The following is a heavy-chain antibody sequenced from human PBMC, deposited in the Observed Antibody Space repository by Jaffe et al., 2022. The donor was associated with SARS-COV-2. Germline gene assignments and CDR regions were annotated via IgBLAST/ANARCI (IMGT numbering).Heavy chain of an antibody. V-gene: IGHV3-23*01. Sequence: DVQLLESGGGLVQPGGSLRLSCAASGFTFGSYAMTWVRQAPGKGLEWVSTIRGGGDSSYYGDSVKGRFTISRDNSKNTLYLQMNSLRAEDTAVYYCAKDSLSSWYLDCWGQGTLVTVSS. J-gene: IGHJ4*02. CDR3: AKDSLSSWYLDC. D-gene: IGHD6-13*01. CDR2: IRGGGDSS. CDR1: GFTFGSYA.